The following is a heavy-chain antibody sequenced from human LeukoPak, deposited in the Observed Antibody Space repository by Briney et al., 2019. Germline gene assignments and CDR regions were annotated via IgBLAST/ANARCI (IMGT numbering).Heavy chain of an antibody. CDR3: AKLLGSHDAFDI. V-gene: IGHV3-23*01. Sequence: GGSLRLSCAASGFTFSDYYMSWIRQAPGKGLEWVSAISGSGGSTYYADSVKGRFTISRDNSKNTLYLQMNSLRAEDTAVYYCAKLLGSHDAFDIWGQGTMVTVSS. D-gene: IGHD1-26*01. CDR2: ISGSGGST. CDR1: GFTFSDYY. J-gene: IGHJ3*02.